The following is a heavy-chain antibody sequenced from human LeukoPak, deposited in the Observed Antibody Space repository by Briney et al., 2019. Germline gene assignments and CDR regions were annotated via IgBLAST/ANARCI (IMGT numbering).Heavy chain of an antibody. Sequence: GGSLRLSCADSGYTLSEYYMRWVRQAPGKGLEWLSYIGTSSTYTKYGDSVKGRFTISRDNAKNSLSLQMNTLRAQDTTIYYCATFWPLGAFFFCGRGTMVTVSS. CDR1: GYTLSEYY. CDR3: ATFWPLGAFFF. J-gene: IGHJ3*01. V-gene: IGHV3-11*03. CDR2: IGTSSTYT. D-gene: IGHD3-3*01.